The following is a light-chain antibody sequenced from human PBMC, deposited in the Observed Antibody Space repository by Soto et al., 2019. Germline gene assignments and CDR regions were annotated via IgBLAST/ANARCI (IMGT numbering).Light chain of an antibody. CDR2: GAS. Sequence: ELTQSPGIPSLSPGASATLSCRASHTVSSSALAWYQQKPGQAPRLLIYGASNRATGIPDRFSGSGSGTDFTLTISRLEPEDGEVYYGQQYGNSPFTFGGGTKVDIK. CDR3: QQYGNSPFT. CDR1: HTVSSSA. J-gene: IGKJ4*01. V-gene: IGKV3-20*01.